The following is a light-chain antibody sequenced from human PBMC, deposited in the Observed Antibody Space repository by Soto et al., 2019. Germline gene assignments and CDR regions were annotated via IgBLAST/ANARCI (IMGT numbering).Light chain of an antibody. CDR2: DAS. CDR3: QQFNSYPWT. J-gene: IGKJ1*01. Sequence: DIQMTQSPSTLSASVGDRVTITCRASQSISSWLAWYQQKPGKAPKLLVYDASTLQSGVASRFSGSGSGTELTLTISSLQPDDFATYYCQQFNSYPWTFGQGTKVDI. CDR1: QSISSW. V-gene: IGKV1-5*01.